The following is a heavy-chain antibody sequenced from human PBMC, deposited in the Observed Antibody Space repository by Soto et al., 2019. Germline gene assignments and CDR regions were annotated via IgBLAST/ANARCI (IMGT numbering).Heavy chain of an antibody. J-gene: IGHJ6*02. CDR1: GYSFSTYW. CDR3: ARQKNDFLTGYHAYYGMDV. V-gene: IGHV5-51*01. D-gene: IGHD3-9*01. Sequence: PGESLKISCTCSGYSFSTYWIAWVRQMPGKGLEWMGIIYPGDSDTRYSPSFQGQVTISADKSSSTAYLQLSSLKASDTAMYYCARQKNDFLTGYHAYYGMDVWGQGTTVTVSS. CDR2: IYPGDSDT.